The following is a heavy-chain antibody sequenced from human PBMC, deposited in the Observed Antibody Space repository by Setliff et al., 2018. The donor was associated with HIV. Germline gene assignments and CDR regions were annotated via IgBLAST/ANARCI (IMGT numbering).Heavy chain of an antibody. CDR3: TSIDIVVVVAAPG. CDR2: INNDETIT. CDR1: GFTFNSYW. Sequence: GGSLRLSCAASGFTFNSYWMHWVRQAPGKGLMWVSHINNDETITKYVASVKGRFTISRDDSKSIAYLQMNSLKTEDTAVYYCTSIDIVVVVAAPGWGQGTLVTVSS. V-gene: IGHV3-74*01. D-gene: IGHD2-15*01. J-gene: IGHJ4*02.